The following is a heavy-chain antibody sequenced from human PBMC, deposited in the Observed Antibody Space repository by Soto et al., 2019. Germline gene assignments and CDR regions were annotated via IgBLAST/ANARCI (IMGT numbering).Heavy chain of an antibody. V-gene: IGHV3-15*01. CDR1: GFTFSNAW. CDR2: IKSKTDGGTT. J-gene: IGHJ3*02. D-gene: IGHD6-19*01. CDR3: TTVSSGPRFFLIGQEYHI. Sequence: GGSLRLSCAASGFTFSNAWMSWVRQAPGKGLEWVGRIKSKTDGGTTDYAAPVKGRFTISRDDSKNTLYLQMNSLKTEDTAVYYCTTVSSGPRFFLIGQEYHIWGQGTMVTVSS.